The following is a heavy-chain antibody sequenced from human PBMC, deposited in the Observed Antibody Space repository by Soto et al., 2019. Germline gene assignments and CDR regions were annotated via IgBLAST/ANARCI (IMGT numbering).Heavy chain of an antibody. CDR1: GFIFGNYM. V-gene: IGHV3-23*01. J-gene: IGHJ3*02. Sequence: EVQLLESGGGLVQPGESLRLSCAFSGFIFGNYMMTWVRQAPGKGLEWVSTIRDGGESTYYADSVKGRFTIARENSKKTGYLQMDSLGVEDSPVYYCAPHVHCSGGSCHYDAFDIRGQGTMVTVSS. D-gene: IGHD2-15*01. CDR3: APHVHCSGGSCHYDAFDI. CDR2: IRDGGEST.